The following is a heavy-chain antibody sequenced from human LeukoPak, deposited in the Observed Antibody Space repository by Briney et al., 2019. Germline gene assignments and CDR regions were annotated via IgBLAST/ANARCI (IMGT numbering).Heavy chain of an antibody. Sequence: GGSLRLSCAGSGFTVSDSSMAWVRQAPGKGLEWVSLIDGHGNTYYTDSVKGRFTISRDNSKDTLFLQMSSLRAQDTAIYYCATSLDVVVRGVFFDYWGQGTLVSVSS. CDR1: GFTVSDSS. D-gene: IGHD3-10*01. CDR3: ATSLDVVVRGVFFDY. CDR2: IDGHGNT. V-gene: IGHV3-53*01. J-gene: IGHJ4*02.